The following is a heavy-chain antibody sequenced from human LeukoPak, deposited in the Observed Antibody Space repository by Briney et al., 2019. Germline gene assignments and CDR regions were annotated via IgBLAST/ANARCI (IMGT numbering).Heavy chain of an antibody. V-gene: IGHV1-69*13. CDR3: ARALYCSSTSCYAGDYYHYMDV. D-gene: IGHD2-2*01. CDR1: GGTFSSYA. CDR2: IIPIFGTA. Sequence: SVKVSCKASGGTFSSYAISWVRQAPGQGLEWMGGIIPIFGTANYAQKFQGRVTITADESTSTAYMELSSLRSEDTAVYYCARALYCSSTSCYAGDYYHYMDVWGKGTTVTISS. J-gene: IGHJ6*03.